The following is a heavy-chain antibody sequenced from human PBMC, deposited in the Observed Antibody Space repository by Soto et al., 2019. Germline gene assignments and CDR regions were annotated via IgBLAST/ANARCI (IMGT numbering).Heavy chain of an antibody. CDR2: INPNSGGT. J-gene: IGHJ6*03. CDR3: ARLGYCSGGSCSGYYYYYMDV. Sequence: ASVKVSCKASGYTFTGYYMHWVRQAPGQGLEWMGWINPNSGGTNYAQKLQGWVTISVDTSKNQFSLKLSSVTAADTAVYYCARLGYCSGGSCSGYYYYYMDVWGKGTTVTVSS. CDR1: GYTFTGYY. D-gene: IGHD2-15*01. V-gene: IGHV1-2*04.